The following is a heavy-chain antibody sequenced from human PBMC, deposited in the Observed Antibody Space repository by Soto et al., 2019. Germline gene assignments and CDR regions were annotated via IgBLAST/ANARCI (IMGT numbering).Heavy chain of an antibody. CDR1: GGSLSSTHW. V-gene: IGHV4-4*02. Sequence: QVQLQESGPGLVKPSGTLSLTCAVSGGSLSSTHWWSWVRQPPRKGLEWLGDIYHTGSPNYNPSLKSRVTISVDKSNNQFSLILSSVTAADTAVYYCARDPYYYHSGHKGGFDPWGQGTLVIVSS. CDR3: ARDPYYYHSGHKGGFDP. D-gene: IGHD3-10*01. J-gene: IGHJ5*02. CDR2: IYHTGSP.